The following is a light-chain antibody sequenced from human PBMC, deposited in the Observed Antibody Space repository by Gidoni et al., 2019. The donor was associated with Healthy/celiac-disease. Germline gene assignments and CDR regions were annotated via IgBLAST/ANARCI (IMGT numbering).Light chain of an antibody. CDR3: AAWDDSLSGPV. Sequence: QSVLTPPPSASGTPGQRVPISCSGSSSNIGSNYVYWYQQLPGTAPKLLIYRNNQRPSGVPDRFSGSKSGTSASLAISGLRSEDEADYYCAAWDDSLSGPVFGGGTQLTVL. CDR1: SSNIGSNY. CDR2: RNN. V-gene: IGLV1-47*01. J-gene: IGLJ7*01.